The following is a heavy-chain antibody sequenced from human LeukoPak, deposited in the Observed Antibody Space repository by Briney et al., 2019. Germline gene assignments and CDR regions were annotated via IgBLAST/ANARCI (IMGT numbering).Heavy chain of an antibody. CDR1: GYNFTNYW. CDR3: ARRRDGYNYVGTDY. J-gene: IGHJ4*02. CDR2: IYPGDSDT. D-gene: IGHD5-24*01. V-gene: IGHV5-51*03. Sequence: GESLKSSCRGSGYNFTNYWIGWVRQMPGKGLEWLGIIYPGDSDTTYSPSFQGQVTISADKSISTAYLQWSSLKASDTAMYYCARRRDGYNYVGTDYWGQGTLVTVSS.